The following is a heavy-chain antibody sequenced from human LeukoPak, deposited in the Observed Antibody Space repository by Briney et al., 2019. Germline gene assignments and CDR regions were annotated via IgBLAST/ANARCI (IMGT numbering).Heavy chain of an antibody. J-gene: IGHJ5*02. CDR3: AAARRYCSSTSCYWRFDP. D-gene: IGHD2-2*01. Sequence: SETLSLTCTVSGGSISSYYWSWIRQPPGKGLEWMGYIYYSGSTNYNPSLKSRVTISVDTSKNQFSLKLSSATAADTAVYYCAAARRYCSSTSCYWRFDPWGQGTLVTVSS. CDR2: IYYSGST. CDR1: GGSISSYY. V-gene: IGHV4-59*08.